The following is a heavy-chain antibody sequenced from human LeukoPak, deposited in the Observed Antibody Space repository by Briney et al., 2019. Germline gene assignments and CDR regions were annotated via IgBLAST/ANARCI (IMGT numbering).Heavy chain of an antibody. CDR3: ATGGGDLDH. Sequence: PSETLSLTCSVSGGSISNWCWNWIRQSAGKGLEWIGRLCISGTTSYNPSLKSRVTLSVDTSKNQFSLKLNSVTAADTAIYYCATGGGDLDHWGQGTLVTVSS. V-gene: IGHV4-4*07. D-gene: IGHD1-14*01. J-gene: IGHJ4*02. CDR1: GGSISNWC. CDR2: LCISGTT.